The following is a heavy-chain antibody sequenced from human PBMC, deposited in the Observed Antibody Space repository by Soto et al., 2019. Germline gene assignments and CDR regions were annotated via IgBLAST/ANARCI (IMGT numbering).Heavy chain of an antibody. CDR2: IYYSGST. J-gene: IGHJ4*02. CDR1: GGSISSGGNY. V-gene: IGHV4-31*03. CDR3: ARDTGITGGYFDY. D-gene: IGHD1-20*01. Sequence: QVQLQESGPGLVKPSQTLSLTCTVSGGSISSGGNYWSWIRQHPGKGLEYIGYIYYSGSTYYNPSLQSRVTXSXDXPKQRFSLKLSSATAADTAVYYCARDTGITGGYFDYWGQGTLVTVSS.